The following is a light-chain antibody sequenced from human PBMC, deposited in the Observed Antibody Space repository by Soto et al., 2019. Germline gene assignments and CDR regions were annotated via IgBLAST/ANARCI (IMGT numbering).Light chain of an antibody. CDR2: VAS. CDR3: QQYNVWPLT. CDR1: QSVSSN. V-gene: IGKV3-15*01. Sequence: DIVMTQSPATLSVSPGERATLSCRASQSVSSNLAWYQQKPGQTPKLLIYVASTRATGIPARFSGSGSGREFTLTISSLQSEDFAVYYCQQYNVWPLTFGGGTKVEFK. J-gene: IGKJ4*01.